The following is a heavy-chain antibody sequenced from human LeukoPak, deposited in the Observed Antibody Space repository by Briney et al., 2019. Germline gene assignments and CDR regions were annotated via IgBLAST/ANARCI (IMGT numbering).Heavy chain of an antibody. J-gene: IGHJ5*02. Sequence: KPSETLSLTCAVYGGSFSGYYWSWVRQPPGKGLEWIGEINHSGSTNYNPSPKSRVTISVDTSKNQFSLKLSSVTAADTAVYYCARKASGYDYSWFDPWGQGTLVTVSS. V-gene: IGHV4-34*01. CDR1: GGSFSGYY. D-gene: IGHD5-12*01. CDR3: ARKASGYDYSWFDP. CDR2: INHSGST.